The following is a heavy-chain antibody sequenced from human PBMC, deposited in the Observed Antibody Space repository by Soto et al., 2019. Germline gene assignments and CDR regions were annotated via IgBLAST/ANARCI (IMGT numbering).Heavy chain of an antibody. CDR1: GYTFTIYG. CDR2: ISAYNGNT. Sequence: ASVKVSCKASGYTFTIYGISWVRQAPGQGLEWMGWISAYNGNTNYAQKLQGRVTMTTDTSTSTAYMELRSLRSDDTAVYYCARDKEYARWFDPWGQGTLLTVSS. V-gene: IGHV1-18*01. D-gene: IGHD2-2*01. J-gene: IGHJ5*02. CDR3: ARDKEYARWFDP.